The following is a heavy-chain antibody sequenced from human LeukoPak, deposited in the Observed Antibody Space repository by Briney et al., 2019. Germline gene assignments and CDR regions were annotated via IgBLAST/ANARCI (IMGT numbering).Heavy chain of an antibody. CDR1: GYTFTSYG. CDR2: ISAYNGNT. D-gene: IGHD6-6*01. J-gene: IGHJ6*04. V-gene: IGHV1-18*01. CDR3: ARGKGRIAARQMDV. Sequence: ASVKVSCKASGYTFTSYGISWVRQAPGQGLEWMGWISAYNGNTNYAQKFQVRVTMTTDTSTSTAYMELRSLRSDDTAVYYCARGKGRIAARQMDVWGKGTTVTVSS.